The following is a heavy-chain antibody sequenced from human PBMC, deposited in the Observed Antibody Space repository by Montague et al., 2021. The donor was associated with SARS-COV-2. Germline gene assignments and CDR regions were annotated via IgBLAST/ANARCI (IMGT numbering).Heavy chain of an antibody. V-gene: IGHV4-39*07. CDR2: IYYSGSS. J-gene: IGHJ4*02. D-gene: IGHD3-16*01. Sequence: SETLSLTCTVSGDSVSSTTYYWAWIRQPPGKGLDYIGTIYYSGSSYYNPSLKSRVAMSVDTSKNQFSLKLDSVTAADTAVYYCARVGGGRTFYYWGQGILVTVSS. CDR1: GDSVSSTTYY. CDR3: ARVGGGRTFYY.